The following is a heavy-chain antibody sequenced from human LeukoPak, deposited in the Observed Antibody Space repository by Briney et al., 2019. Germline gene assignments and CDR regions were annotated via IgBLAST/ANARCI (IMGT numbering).Heavy chain of an antibody. CDR3: VRHLGYCSSTSCYWHAFDI. CDR1: GGSISSYY. D-gene: IGHD2-2*01. V-gene: IGHV4-4*07. Sequence: PSETLSLTCTVSGGSISSYYWSWIRQPAGKGLEWIGRIYTSGSTNYNPSLKSRVTMSVDTSKNQFSLKLSSVTAADTAVYYCVRHLGYCSSTSCYWHAFDIWGQGTMVTVSS. J-gene: IGHJ3*02. CDR2: IYTSGST.